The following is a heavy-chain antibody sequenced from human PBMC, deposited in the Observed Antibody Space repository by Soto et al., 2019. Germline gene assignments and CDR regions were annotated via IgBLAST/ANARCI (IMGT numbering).Heavy chain of an antibody. J-gene: IGHJ4*02. CDR2: ISSSSSYI. CDR3: ARAGQQLGTIDY. D-gene: IGHD6-13*01. CDR1: GFTFSSYS. V-gene: IGHV3-21*01. Sequence: EVQLVESGGGLVKPGGSLRLSCAASGFTFSSYSMNWVRQAPGKGLEWVSSISSSSSYIYYADSVKGRFTISRDNAKNSLYLQMNSLRAEDKAVYYCARAGQQLGTIDYWGQGTLVTVSS.